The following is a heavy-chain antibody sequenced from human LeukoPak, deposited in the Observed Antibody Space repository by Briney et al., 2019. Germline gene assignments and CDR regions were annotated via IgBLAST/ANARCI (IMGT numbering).Heavy chain of an antibody. CDR3: ARAFGGADQFDY. D-gene: IGHD3-10*01. J-gene: IGHJ4*02. Sequence: GGSLRLSCAASGFTFSSYSMNWVRQAPGKGLEWVSSISSSSSYIYYADSVKGRFTISRDNAKNSLYLQMNSLRAEVTAVYYCARAFGGADQFDYWGQGTLVTVSS. V-gene: IGHV3-21*01. CDR1: GFTFSSYS. CDR2: ISSSSSYI.